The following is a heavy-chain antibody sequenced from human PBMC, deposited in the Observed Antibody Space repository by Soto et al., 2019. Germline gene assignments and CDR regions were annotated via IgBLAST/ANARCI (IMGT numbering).Heavy chain of an antibody. D-gene: IGHD2-15*01. CDR1: GFTFSDYY. Sequence: QVQLVESGGGLVKPGGSLRLSCAASGFTFSDYYMSWIRQAPGRGLEWVSYISSSGSTIYYADSVKGRFTISRDNAKNSLYLQMNSLRAEDTAVYYCARDLRRNVVVVAATPDYWGQGTLVTVSS. V-gene: IGHV3-11*01. J-gene: IGHJ4*02. CDR3: ARDLRRNVVVVAATPDY. CDR2: ISSSGSTI.